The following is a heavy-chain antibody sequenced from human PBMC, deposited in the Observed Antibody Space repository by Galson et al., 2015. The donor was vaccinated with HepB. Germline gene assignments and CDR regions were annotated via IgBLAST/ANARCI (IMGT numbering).Heavy chain of an antibody. CDR3: AKVFPERTSGWYRQALYYFDS. D-gene: IGHD6-19*01. V-gene: IGHV3-23*01. CDR2: ITPSGDNT. Sequence: SLRLSCAASGFTFSYYAMSWVRQAPGKGLEWVSAITPSGDNTYSADSMRGRFTISRDNSKNTLFLQMNSLRADDTAIYFCAKVFPERTSGWYRQALYYFDSWGQGTRVTVPS. J-gene: IGHJ4*02. CDR1: GFTFSYYA.